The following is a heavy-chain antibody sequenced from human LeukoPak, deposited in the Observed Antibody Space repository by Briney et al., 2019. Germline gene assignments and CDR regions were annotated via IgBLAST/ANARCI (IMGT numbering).Heavy chain of an antibody. J-gene: IGHJ4*02. CDR1: GFTFSSYW. D-gene: IGHD2-2*01. CDR3: ARDLSLGMPGGFDF. CDR2: IRQDGSVQ. V-gene: IGHV3-7*01. Sequence: GGSLSLSCAASGFTFSSYWMSWVRQAPGKGLEWVANIRQDGSVQNYVDSVKGRFTISRDNPKNSVYLQMSSLRAEDTAVYYCARDLSLGMPGGFDFWGQGILVTVSS.